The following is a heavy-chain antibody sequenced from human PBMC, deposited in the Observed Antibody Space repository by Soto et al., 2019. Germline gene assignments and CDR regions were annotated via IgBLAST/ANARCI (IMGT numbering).Heavy chain of an antibody. CDR2: INPSGGST. D-gene: IGHD6-19*01. Sequence: ASVKVSCKASGYTFTSYYMHWVRQAPGQGLEWMGIINPSGGSTSYAQKFQGRVTMTRDTSTSTAYMELSSLRSEDTAVYYCARAKGIAVAGTPGGMDVWGQGTTVTVSS. V-gene: IGHV1-46*01. J-gene: IGHJ6*02. CDR1: GYTFTSYY. CDR3: ARAKGIAVAGTPGGMDV.